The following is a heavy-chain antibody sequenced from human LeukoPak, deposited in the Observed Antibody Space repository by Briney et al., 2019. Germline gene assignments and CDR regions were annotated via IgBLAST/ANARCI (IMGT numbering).Heavy chain of an antibody. D-gene: IGHD2-21*01. CDR3: ATDWIKFNRVFDCFDS. CDR2: IGNTET. V-gene: IGHV3-23*01. J-gene: IGHJ4*02. CDR1: GFPFETNP. Sequence: GWSLRLSCATSGFPFETNPINGVRQAPWKGVEWVATIGNTETFYADSVTRRLTISRDNSKNTVNLQMNRLRVEDTAIYPCATDWIKFNRVFDCFDSWGQGTLVTVSS.